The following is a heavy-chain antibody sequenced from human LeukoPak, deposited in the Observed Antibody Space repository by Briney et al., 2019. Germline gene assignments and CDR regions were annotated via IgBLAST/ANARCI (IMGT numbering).Heavy chain of an antibody. CDR2: ISGSGGST. Sequence: GASVRLSCAASGFTFSSYAMSWVRQAPGKGLEWVSAISGSGGSTYYADSVKGRFTISRDNSKNTLYLQMNSLRAEDTAVYYCAKGSGTTYYYYGMDVWGQGTTVTVSS. CDR3: AKGSGTTYYYYGMDV. CDR1: GFTFSSYA. D-gene: IGHD3-10*01. J-gene: IGHJ6*02. V-gene: IGHV3-23*01.